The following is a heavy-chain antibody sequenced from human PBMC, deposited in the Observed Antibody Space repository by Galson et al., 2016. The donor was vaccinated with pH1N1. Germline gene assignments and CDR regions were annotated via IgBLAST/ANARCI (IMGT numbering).Heavy chain of an antibody. CDR2: ISWNSGSI. J-gene: IGHJ2*01. Sequence: SLRLSCAASGFSFDDYAMHWVRQAPGKGLGWVSGISWNSGSIGYADSVKGRFTISRDNAKNSLYLQMNSLKAEDTAVYYCARRYFDLWGRGTLVTVSS. CDR3: ARRYFDL. V-gene: IGHV3-9*01. CDR1: GFSFDDYA.